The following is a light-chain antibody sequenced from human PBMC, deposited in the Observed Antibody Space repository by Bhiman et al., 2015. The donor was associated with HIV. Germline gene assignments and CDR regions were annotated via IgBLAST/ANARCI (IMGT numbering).Light chain of an antibody. Sequence: QSVLTQPPSVSAAPGQKVTISCSGSSSNIGNNYVSWYQQFPGTAPKLIIYENDKRPSGIPDRFSGSKSGTSATLGITGLQTGDEADYYCGTWDSSLSAEVFGGGTKLTVL. CDR3: GTWDSSLSAEV. J-gene: IGLJ3*02. CDR2: END. V-gene: IGLV1-51*02. CDR1: SSNIGNNY.